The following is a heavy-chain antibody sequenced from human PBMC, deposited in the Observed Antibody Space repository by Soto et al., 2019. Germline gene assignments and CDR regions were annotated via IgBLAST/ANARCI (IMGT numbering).Heavy chain of an antibody. D-gene: IGHD6-19*01. V-gene: IGHV3-21*01. CDR2: ISSSSSYI. J-gene: IGHJ6*02. Sequence: GGSLRLSCAASGFTFSSYSMNWVSQAPGKGLEWVSSISSSSSYIYYADSVRGRFTISRDNAKNSLYLQMNSLRAEDTAVYYCARDYSSGWNDGMDVWGQGTTATVSS. CDR3: ARDYSSGWNDGMDV. CDR1: GFTFSSYS.